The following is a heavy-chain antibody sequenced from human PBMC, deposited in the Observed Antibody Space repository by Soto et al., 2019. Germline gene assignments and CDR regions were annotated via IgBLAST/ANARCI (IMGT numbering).Heavy chain of an antibody. Sequence: PGESLKISCKTSGYRFTNYWIGWVRQMPGKGLEWMGIIYPSDSDTKYSPSFQGQVTISSDASISAIYLHLSSLRASDTGMYYCARPIYSGYEVIEGRGFDIWGQGIMVTVSS. J-gene: IGHJ3*02. CDR3: ARPIYSGYEVIEGRGFDI. CDR2: IYPSDSDT. V-gene: IGHV5-51*01. CDR1: GYRFTNYW. D-gene: IGHD5-12*01.